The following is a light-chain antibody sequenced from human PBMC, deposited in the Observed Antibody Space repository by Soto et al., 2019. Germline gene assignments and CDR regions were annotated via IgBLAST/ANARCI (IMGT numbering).Light chain of an antibody. Sequence: EVVLTQSPASLSLSPGETATLSCRASRSISNSLAWFQQKPGQPPRLVIYAASTRAIGIPARFTGSGSGTDFTLTISGLEPEDFGVYYCQQRSNWPPWTFGQGTKLGIK. CDR2: AAS. CDR3: QQRSNWPPWT. V-gene: IGKV3-11*01. CDR1: RSISNS. J-gene: IGKJ1*01.